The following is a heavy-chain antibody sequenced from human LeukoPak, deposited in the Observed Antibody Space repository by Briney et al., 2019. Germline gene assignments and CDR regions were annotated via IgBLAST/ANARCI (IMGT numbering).Heavy chain of an antibody. J-gene: IGHJ4*02. CDR1: GFTFSIYG. CDR3: ARARTTRGFDY. D-gene: IGHD4-17*01. CDR2: IWSDGSNK. Sequence: GGSLRLSCAASGFTFSIYGIHWVRQAPGRGLEWVAVIWSDGSNKYYADSVKGRFTISRDNSKNTLYLLMNNLRAEDTAVYYCARARTTRGFDYWGQGTLVTVSS. V-gene: IGHV3-33*01.